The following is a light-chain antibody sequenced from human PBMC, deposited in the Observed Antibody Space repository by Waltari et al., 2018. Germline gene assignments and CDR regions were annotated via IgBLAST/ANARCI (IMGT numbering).Light chain of an antibody. Sequence: SYVLTQPPSVSVAPGQTARITCDGNKIGSKNVHWYQQKPGQAPVLVVYDDGDRPSGIPGRFSGSNSGNTATLTISRVDAGDEADYYCQVWDSGSDHYVFGTVTKVTVL. CDR3: QVWDSGSDHYV. CDR2: DDG. V-gene: IGLV3-21*02. CDR1: KIGSKN. J-gene: IGLJ1*01.